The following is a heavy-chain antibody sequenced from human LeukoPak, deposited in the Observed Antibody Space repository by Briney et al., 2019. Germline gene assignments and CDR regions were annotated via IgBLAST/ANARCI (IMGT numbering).Heavy chain of an antibody. Sequence: PSETLSLTCAVYGGSFSGYYWSWIRQPPGKGLEWIGEINHSGSTNYNPSLKSRVTISVDTSKNQFSLKLSSVTAADTAVYYCARDGPGRAVAGNDYWGQGTLVTVSS. J-gene: IGHJ4*02. CDR2: INHSGST. CDR1: GGSFSGYY. D-gene: IGHD6-19*01. V-gene: IGHV4-34*01. CDR3: ARDGPGRAVAGNDY.